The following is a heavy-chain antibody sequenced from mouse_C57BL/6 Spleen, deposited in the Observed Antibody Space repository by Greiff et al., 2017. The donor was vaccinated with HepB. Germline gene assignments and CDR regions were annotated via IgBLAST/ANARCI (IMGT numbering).Heavy chain of an antibody. J-gene: IGHJ2*01. D-gene: IGHD1-1*01. Sequence: QVQLQQPGAELVKPGASVKLSCKASGYTFTSYWMHWVKQRPGQGLEWIGMIHPNSGSTNYNEKFKSKATLTVDKSSSTAYMQLSSLTSEDSAVYYYARTPPLFITTVVAFDYWGQGTTLTVSS. CDR3: ARTPPLFITTVVAFDY. V-gene: IGHV1-64*01. CDR1: GYTFTSYW. CDR2: IHPNSGST.